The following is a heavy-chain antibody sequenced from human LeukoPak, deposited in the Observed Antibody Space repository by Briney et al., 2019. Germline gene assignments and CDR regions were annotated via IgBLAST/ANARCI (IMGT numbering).Heavy chain of an antibody. CDR1: RFTFSSDW. V-gene: IGHV3-7*01. CDR2: IKQDGSEI. D-gene: IGHD3-10*01. CDR3: ARDTRGIFDY. J-gene: IGHJ4*02. Sequence: GGSLRLSCAASRFTFSSDWMSWVRQAPGKGLEWVANIKQDGSEIHYVDSVRGRFTISRDNAKNSLYLQMNSLRVEDTAVYYCARDTRGIFDYWGQGTLVTVSS.